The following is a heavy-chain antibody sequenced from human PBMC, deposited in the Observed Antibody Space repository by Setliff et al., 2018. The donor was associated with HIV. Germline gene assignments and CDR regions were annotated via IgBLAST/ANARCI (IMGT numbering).Heavy chain of an antibody. CDR1: GYTFSSFA. CDR2: ISGYNGHT. Sequence: ASVKVSCKASGYTFSSFAMSWVRQAPGQGLEWVAWISGYNGHTNYAQRFQGRVTVTTDTSTSTAYMELRSLRSDDTAVYFCARVGPFEFDSSGYAEFWGQGTLVTVS. D-gene: IGHD3-22*01. V-gene: IGHV1-18*01. J-gene: IGHJ4*02. CDR3: ARVGPFEFDSSGYAEF.